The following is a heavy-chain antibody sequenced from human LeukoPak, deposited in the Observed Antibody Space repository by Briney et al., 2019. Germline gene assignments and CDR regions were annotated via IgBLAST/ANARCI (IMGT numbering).Heavy chain of an antibody. Sequence: GGSLRLSCAASGFTFSSYAMSWVRQAPGKGLEWVSAISGSSGNTYYADSVKGRLTISRDNAKNSLYLQMNSLRAEDTAVYYCAGLHTAMVTVDYWGQGTLVTVSS. V-gene: IGHV3-23*01. J-gene: IGHJ4*02. D-gene: IGHD5-18*01. CDR1: GFTFSSYA. CDR3: AGLHTAMVTVDY. CDR2: ISGSSGNT.